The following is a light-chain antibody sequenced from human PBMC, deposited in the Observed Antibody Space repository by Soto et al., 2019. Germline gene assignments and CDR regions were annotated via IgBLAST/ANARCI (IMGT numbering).Light chain of an antibody. V-gene: IGLV2-14*01. CDR3: SSYTSSSTLYV. Sequence: QSVQTQPASVSGSPGQSITMSCTGTSSDVGGYNYVSWYQQHPGKATKLMIYDVSNRPSGVSNRFSGSKSGNTASLTITGLQAEDEADYYCSSYTSSSTLYVFGTGTKVTVL. J-gene: IGLJ1*01. CDR1: SSDVGGYNY. CDR2: DVS.